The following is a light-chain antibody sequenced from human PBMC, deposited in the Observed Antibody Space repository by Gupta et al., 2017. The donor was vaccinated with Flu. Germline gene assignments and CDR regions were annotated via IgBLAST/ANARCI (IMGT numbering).Light chain of an antibody. J-gene: IGLJ2*01. CDR2: EDS. Sequence: YVLTQPPSVSVAPGKTARITCGGNNIGGKSVHWYQQTPGQAPVLVVNEDSDRPSGIPERISGSNSGNTATLTISRVEAGDEADYYCQVWDSSSDNVVFGGGTKLTVL. CDR3: QVWDSSSDNVV. CDR1: NIGGKS. V-gene: IGLV3-21*03.